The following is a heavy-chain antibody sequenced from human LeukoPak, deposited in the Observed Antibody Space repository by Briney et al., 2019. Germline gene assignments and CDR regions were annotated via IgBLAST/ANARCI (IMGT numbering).Heavy chain of an antibody. CDR3: ARDEYCSGGSCYVPWFDP. D-gene: IGHD2-15*01. CDR2: ISAYNGNT. V-gene: IGHV1-18*01. CDR1: GYTFTSYG. Sequence: GASVKVSCKAPGYTFTSYGISWVRQAPGQGLEWMGWISAYNGNTNYAQKLQGRVTMTTDTSTSTAYMELRSLRSDDTAVYYCARDEYCSGGSCYVPWFDPWGQGTLVTVSS. J-gene: IGHJ5*02.